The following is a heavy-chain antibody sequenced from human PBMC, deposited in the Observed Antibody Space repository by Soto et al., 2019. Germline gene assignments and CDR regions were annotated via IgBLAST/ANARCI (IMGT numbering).Heavy chain of an antibody. CDR2: ISYDGSNK. V-gene: IGHV3-30*18. Sequence: QVQLVESGGGVVQPGRSLRLSCAASGFTFSSYGMQWVRQAQGKGLEWVAVISYDGSNKYYADSVKGRFTISRDNSKNTLYLQMNSLRAEDTAVYYCAKDQLRGVRGVITYYYGMDVWGQGPTVTVSS. D-gene: IGHD3-10*01. J-gene: IGHJ6*02. CDR1: GFTFSSYG. CDR3: AKDQLRGVRGVITYYYGMDV.